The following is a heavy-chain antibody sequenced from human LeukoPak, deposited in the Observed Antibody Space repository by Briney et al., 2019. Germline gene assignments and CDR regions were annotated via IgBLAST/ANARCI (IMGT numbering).Heavy chain of an antibody. CDR2: INPNSGGT. CDR1: GYTFTGYY. Sequence: GASVKVSCKASGYTFTGYYMHWVRQAPGQGLEWMGWINPNSGGTNHAQKFQGRVTMTRDTSISTAYMELSRLRSDDTAVYYCARGARFRSAFDIWGQGTMVTVSS. D-gene: IGHD3-3*01. CDR3: ARGARFRSAFDI. V-gene: IGHV1-2*02. J-gene: IGHJ3*02.